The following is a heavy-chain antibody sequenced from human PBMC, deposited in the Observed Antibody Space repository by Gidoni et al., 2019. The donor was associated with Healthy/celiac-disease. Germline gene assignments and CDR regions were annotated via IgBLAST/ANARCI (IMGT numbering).Heavy chain of an antibody. Sequence: EVQLVESGGGLVKPGGSLRLSCAASGFPFSSYSMNWVRQAPGKGLEWVSSISSSSSYIYYANSVKGRFTISRDNAKNSLYLQMNSLRSEDTAVYYCARASPIAAATRLHGGDYWGQGTLVTVSS. V-gene: IGHV3-21*01. J-gene: IGHJ4*02. CDR2: ISSSSSYI. D-gene: IGHD6-13*01. CDR1: GFPFSSYS. CDR3: ARASPIAAATRLHGGDY.